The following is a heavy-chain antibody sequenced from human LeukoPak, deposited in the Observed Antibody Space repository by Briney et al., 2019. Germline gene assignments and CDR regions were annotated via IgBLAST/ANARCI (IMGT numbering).Heavy chain of an antibody. CDR1: GGSISSSSCY. V-gene: IGHV4-39*01. Sequence: SETLSLTCTVSGGSISSSSCYWGWIRQPPGKGLEWIGSIYYSGSTYYNPSLKSRVTISVDTSKNKFSLKLSSVTAAATAVYYCARRGGSGWYALIDYWGQGTLVTVSS. CDR3: ARRGGSGWYALIDY. J-gene: IGHJ4*02. D-gene: IGHD6-19*01. CDR2: IYYSGST.